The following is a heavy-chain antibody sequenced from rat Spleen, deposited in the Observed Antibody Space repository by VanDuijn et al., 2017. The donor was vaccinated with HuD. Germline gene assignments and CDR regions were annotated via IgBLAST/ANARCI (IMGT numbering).Heavy chain of an antibody. J-gene: IGHJ2*01. V-gene: IGHV5-17*01. CDR2: IVYDGSST. CDR3: ARLGGKYSSYNYLDN. CDR1: GFNFSDYA. Sequence: EVQLVESGGGLVQPGRSLRLSCSASGFNFSDYAMAWVSQAPKKGLEWVATIVYDGSSTYYRDSVKGRFTISRDNAKSTLYLQMDSLGSEDTATYYCARLGGKYSSYNYLDNWGQGDMVTVSS. D-gene: IGHD1-2*01.